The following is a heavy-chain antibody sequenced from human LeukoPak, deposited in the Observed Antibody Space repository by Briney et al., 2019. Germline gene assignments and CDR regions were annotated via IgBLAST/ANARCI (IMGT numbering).Heavy chain of an antibody. Sequence: GASVKVSCKASGCTFTSYHMHWVRQAPGQGPEWMGWINPRTGDTKYAEKFLGRVTMTRDTSMTTAYMDLYSLRSDDTAVYFCATGLGYYDSTIRDWGQGTLVTVSS. D-gene: IGHD3-22*01. CDR2: INPRTGDT. CDR3: ATGLGYYDSTIRD. CDR1: GCTFTSYH. J-gene: IGHJ4*01. V-gene: IGHV1-2*02.